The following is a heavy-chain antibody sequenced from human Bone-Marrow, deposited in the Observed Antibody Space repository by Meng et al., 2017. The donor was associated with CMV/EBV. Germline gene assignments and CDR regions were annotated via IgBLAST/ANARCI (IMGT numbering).Heavy chain of an antibody. J-gene: IGHJ4*02. V-gene: IGHV3-30*02. CDR1: GFNFSTYG. CDR3: AKDRVPYDSSTYYFH. CDR2: IRFDGTNK. D-gene: IGHD3-22*01. Sequence: GGSLRLSCAASGFNFSTYGMHWVRQAPGKGLQWVAFIRFDGTNKKYVDSVKGRFTISRDNSKNTLYLQMNSLSTEGTAVYYCAKDRVPYDSSTYYFHWGQGTLVTVSS.